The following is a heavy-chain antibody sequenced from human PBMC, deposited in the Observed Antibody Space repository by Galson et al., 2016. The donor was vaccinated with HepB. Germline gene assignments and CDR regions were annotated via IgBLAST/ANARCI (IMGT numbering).Heavy chain of an antibody. J-gene: IGHJ4*02. CDR1: GVSITSNDW. D-gene: IGHD2/OR15-2a*01. V-gene: IGHV4-4*02. CDR2: IFHSGRA. CDR3: ARQYWGDPSDY. Sequence: SETLSLTCAVSGVSITSNDWWSWVRQPPGQGLEWIGQIFHSGRANYTPSLASRVTISIDTSNNHFSLRLTSVTAADTALYYCARQYWGDPSDYWGQGTLVTVSS.